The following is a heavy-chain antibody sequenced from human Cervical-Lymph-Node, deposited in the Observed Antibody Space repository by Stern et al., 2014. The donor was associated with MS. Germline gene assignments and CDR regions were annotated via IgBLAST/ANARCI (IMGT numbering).Heavy chain of an antibody. CDR2: IVAGSGTT. V-gene: IGHV1-58*01. Sequence: QLVQSGPEVKKPGTSVKVSCKASGFTFTSSAVQWVRQARGQRLEWIGSIVAGSGTTNYAQKFQERVTITRDMSTSTAYMELSSLRSEDTAVYYCAAEPMYYSDSVGAFDIWGQGTMVTVSS. CDR1: GFTFTSSA. CDR3: AAEPMYYSDSVGAFDI. J-gene: IGHJ3*02. D-gene: IGHD3-22*01.